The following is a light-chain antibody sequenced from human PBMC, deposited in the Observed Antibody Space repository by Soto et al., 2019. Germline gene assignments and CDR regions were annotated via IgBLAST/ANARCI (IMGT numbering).Light chain of an antibody. CDR1: SSDVGAYNF. CDR3: CSYAGSYTVV. CDR2: DVS. Sequence: QSALTQPRSVSGSPGQSVTISCTGTSSDVGAYNFVSWYQQHPGRVPKLMIYDVSRRPSGVPDRFSGSKSGNTASLTISGLQAADEADYYCCSYAGSYTVVFGGGTKVTVL. V-gene: IGLV2-11*01. J-gene: IGLJ3*02.